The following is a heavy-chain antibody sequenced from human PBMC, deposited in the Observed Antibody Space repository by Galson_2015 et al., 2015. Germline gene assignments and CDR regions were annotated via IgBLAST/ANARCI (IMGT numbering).Heavy chain of an antibody. D-gene: IGHD2-15*01. Sequence: SLRLSCAASGFTLSNYAMHWVRRAPGKGLEWVAVTSFDGSNKYYADSVKGRFTVSKDNSKNTLYLQMNSLRAEDTAVYYCARDLRNSVVMVGAKFSEDRYFDLWGRGTLVTVSS. V-gene: IGHV3-30-3*01. CDR2: TSFDGSNK. CDR1: GFTLSNYA. CDR3: ARDLRNSVVMVGAKFSEDRYFDL. J-gene: IGHJ2*01.